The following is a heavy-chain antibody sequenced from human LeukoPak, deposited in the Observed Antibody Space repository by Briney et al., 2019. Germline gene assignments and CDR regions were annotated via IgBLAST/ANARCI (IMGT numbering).Heavy chain of an antibody. CDR1: GFTFSNYG. J-gene: IGHJ4*02. V-gene: IGHV3-30*02. D-gene: IGHD6-6*01. CDR3: TRDPRHLDS. CDR2: IRYDASNT. Sequence: GGSLRLSCAASGFTFSNYGMHWVRQAPGRGFEWMAFIRYDASNTYYADSVKGRFTISRDKSKNTLYLQMSSLRVEDTAVYYCTRDPRHLDSWGQGTLVTVSS.